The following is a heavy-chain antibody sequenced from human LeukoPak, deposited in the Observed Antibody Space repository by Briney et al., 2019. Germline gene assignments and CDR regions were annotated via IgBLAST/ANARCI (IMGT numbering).Heavy chain of an antibody. V-gene: IGHV4-4*07. CDR2: IYSSGST. CDR3: ARVRGRGYNWFDP. CDR1: GGSISSYY. Sequence: SETPSLTCSVSGGSISSYYWSWIRQPAGKGLEWIGRIYSSGSTNYNPSLKSRVTMSVDTSKNQFSLKLNSVTAADTAVYYCARVRGRGYNWFDPWGQGTLVTVSS. D-gene: IGHD3-10*01. J-gene: IGHJ5*02.